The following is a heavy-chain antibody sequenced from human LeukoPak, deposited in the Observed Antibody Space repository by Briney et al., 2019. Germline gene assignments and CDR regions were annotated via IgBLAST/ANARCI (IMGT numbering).Heavy chain of an antibody. CDR2: IYYSGST. J-gene: IGHJ3*02. CDR3: AGRIMITFGGVIAALDAFDI. V-gene: IGHV4-59*01. D-gene: IGHD3-16*02. Sequence: SETLSLTCTVSAGSISSYYWSWIRQPPGKGLEWIGYIYYSGSTNYNPSLKSRVTISVDTSKNQFSLKLSSVTAADTAVYYCAGRIMITFGGVIAALDAFDIWGQGTMVTVSS. CDR1: AGSISSYY.